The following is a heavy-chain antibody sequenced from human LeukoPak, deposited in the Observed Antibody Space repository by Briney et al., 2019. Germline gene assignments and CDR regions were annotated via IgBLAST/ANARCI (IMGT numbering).Heavy chain of an antibody. Sequence: GGSLRLSCAASGFTVSSNYMSWVRQAPGKGLEWVSVIYSGGSTYYADSVRGRFTISRDSSKNTLYLQMNSLRAEDTAVYYCARDNYCSGGSCYSDYWGQGTLVTVS. CDR3: ARDNYCSGGSCYSDY. J-gene: IGHJ4*02. CDR2: IYSGGST. D-gene: IGHD2-15*01. V-gene: IGHV3-53*01. CDR1: GFTVSSNY.